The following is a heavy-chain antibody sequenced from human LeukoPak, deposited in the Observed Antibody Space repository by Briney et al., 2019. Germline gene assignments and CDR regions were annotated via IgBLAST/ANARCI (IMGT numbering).Heavy chain of an antibody. J-gene: IGHJ6*04. CDR1: GYSISSGYY. V-gene: IGHV4-38-2*01. CDR3: ARGFRYYYYGRDV. Sequence: PSENLSLTCAVSGYSISSGYYWGWIRQPPGKGLEWIGSIYHSGGTSYNPYLKSRVTISVDTSKNQFSLKLSSVTAADTAGYYCARGFRYYYYGRDVWGKGTTVTVSS. CDR2: IYHSGGT.